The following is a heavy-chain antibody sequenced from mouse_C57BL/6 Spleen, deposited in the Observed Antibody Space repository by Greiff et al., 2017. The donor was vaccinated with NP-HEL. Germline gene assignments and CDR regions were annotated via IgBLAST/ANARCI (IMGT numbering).Heavy chain of an antibody. CDR1: GFTFSSYA. CDR2: ISDGGSYT. Sequence: EVMLVESGGGLVKPGGSLKLSCAASGFTFSSYAMSWVRQTPEKRLEWVATISDGGSYTYYPDNVKGRFTISRDNAKNNLYLQMSHLKSEDTAMYYCARGDDGYYVDYAMDYWGQGTSVTVSS. CDR3: ARGDDGYYVDYAMDY. D-gene: IGHD2-3*01. J-gene: IGHJ4*01. V-gene: IGHV5-4*03.